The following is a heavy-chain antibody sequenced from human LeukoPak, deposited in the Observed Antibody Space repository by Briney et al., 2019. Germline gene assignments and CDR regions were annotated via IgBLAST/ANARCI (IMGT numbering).Heavy chain of an antibody. D-gene: IGHD3-22*01. V-gene: IGHV3-23*01. CDR2: ISGSGGST. CDR1: GFTFSSYA. CDR3: ARRSYYDGGGYPFDY. J-gene: IGHJ4*02. Sequence: PGGSLRLSCAASGFTFSSYAMSWVRQAPGKGLEWVSAISGSGGSTYYADSVKGRFTISRDNSKNTLYMQMNSLRAEDTAVYYCARRSYYDGGGYPFDYWGQGILVTVSS.